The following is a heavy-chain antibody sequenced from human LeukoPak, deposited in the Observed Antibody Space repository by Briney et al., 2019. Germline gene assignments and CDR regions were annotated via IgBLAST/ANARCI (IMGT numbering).Heavy chain of an antibody. CDR3: ARVKWELVLSSYYYYMDV. Sequence: GGSLRLSCAASGFTFSSYDMHWVRQATGKGLEWVSAIGTAGDTYYPGSVKGRFTISRENAKNSLYLQMNSLRAGDTAVYYCARVKWELVLSSYYYYMDVWGKGTTVTVSS. J-gene: IGHJ6*03. CDR2: IGTAGDT. V-gene: IGHV3-13*01. D-gene: IGHD1-26*01. CDR1: GFTFSSYD.